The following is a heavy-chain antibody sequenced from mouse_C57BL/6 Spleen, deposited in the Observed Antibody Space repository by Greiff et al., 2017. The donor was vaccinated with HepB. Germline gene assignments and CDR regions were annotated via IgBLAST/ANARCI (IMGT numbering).Heavy chain of an antibody. CDR1: GFTFTDYY. J-gene: IGHJ2*01. V-gene: IGHV7-3*01. D-gene: IGHD3-3*01. CDR3: ARYGLGFDY. CDR2: IRNKANGYTT. Sequence: EVQVVESGGGLVQPGGSLSLSCAASGFTFTDYYMSWVRQPPGKALEWLGFIRNKANGYTTEYSASVKGRFTISRDNSQSILYLQMNALRAEDSATYYCARYGLGFDYWGQGTTLTVSS.